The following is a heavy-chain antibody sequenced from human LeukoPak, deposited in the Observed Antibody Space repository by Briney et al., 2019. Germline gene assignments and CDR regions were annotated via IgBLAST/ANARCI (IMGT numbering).Heavy chain of an antibody. CDR1: GYTFTSYG. D-gene: IGHD6-25*01. CDR3: ARRRAAGYSTRVTNYYYYMDV. V-gene: IGHV1-18*01. Sequence: ASVKVSCKASGYTFTSYGISWVRQAPGQGLEWMGWISAYNGNTNYAQKLQGRVTMTTDTSTSTAYMELRSLRSDDTAVYYCARRRAAGYSTRVTNYYYYMDVWGKGTTVTVSS. J-gene: IGHJ6*03. CDR2: ISAYNGNT.